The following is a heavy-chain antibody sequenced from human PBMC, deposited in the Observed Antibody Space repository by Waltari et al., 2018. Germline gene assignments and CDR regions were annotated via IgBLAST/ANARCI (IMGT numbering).Heavy chain of an antibody. CDR2: IGASGDYI. J-gene: IGHJ6*03. Sequence: EVQLVESGGGLVTPGESLRLSCVASGFSFHSYTMIWVHQAPGKGLEWVSSIGASGDYIYYADSLKGRFTTSRDSARNSLYLQMTGLRVEDTAIYFCASHFEDYYYYMDVWGKGTTVTVSS. CDR3: ASHFEDYYYYMDV. V-gene: IGHV3-21*01. CDR1: GFSFHSYT.